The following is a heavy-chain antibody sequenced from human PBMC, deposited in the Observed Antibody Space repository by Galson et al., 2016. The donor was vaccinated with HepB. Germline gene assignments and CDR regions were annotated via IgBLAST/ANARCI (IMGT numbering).Heavy chain of an antibody. CDR3: AKDANFWSGYPEDAFDM. CDR1: GFAFTFYA. D-gene: IGHD3-3*01. V-gene: IGHV3-23*01. J-gene: IGHJ3*02. CDR2: ITAGGTTT. Sequence: SLRLSCAASGFAFTFYAMNWVRQTPGKGLEWVASITAGGTTTHYADSLEGRFTVSRASSKKMLFLQMNSLRVEDTAVYYCAKDANFWSGYPEDAFDMWGQGTMVTVSS.